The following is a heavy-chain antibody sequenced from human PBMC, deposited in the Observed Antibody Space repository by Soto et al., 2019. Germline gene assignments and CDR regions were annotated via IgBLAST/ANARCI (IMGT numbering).Heavy chain of an antibody. CDR1: GYTFTGYY. Sequence: QVQLVQSGAEVKKPGASVKVSCKASGYTFTGYYMHWVRQAPGQGLEWMGWINPNSGGPNYAQKFQGRVTMTRDTSISTAYMELSRLRSDDTAVYYCAREGAAIAARVVWFDPWGQGTLVTVSS. CDR2: INPNSGGP. CDR3: AREGAAIAARVVWFDP. V-gene: IGHV1-2*02. J-gene: IGHJ5*02. D-gene: IGHD6-6*01.